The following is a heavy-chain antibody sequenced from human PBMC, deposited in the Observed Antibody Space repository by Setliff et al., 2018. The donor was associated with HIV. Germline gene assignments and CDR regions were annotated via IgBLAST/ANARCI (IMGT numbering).Heavy chain of an antibody. V-gene: IGHV3-48*01. CDR1: GFTFSSYS. J-gene: IGHJ6*03. CDR2: ISSSSRTI. CDR3: ARDYWYYYYMDV. Sequence: GGSLRLSCAASGFTFSSYSMNWVRQAPGKGLEWVSYISSSSRTIYYADSVKVRFTISRDNAKNSMYLQRNSLRAEDTAVYYSARDYWYYYYMDVWGKGTTVTVSS.